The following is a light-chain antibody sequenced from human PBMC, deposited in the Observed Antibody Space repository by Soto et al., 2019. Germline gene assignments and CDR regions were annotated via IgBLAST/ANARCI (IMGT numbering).Light chain of an antibody. CDR3: SSYTSSTTPV. V-gene: IGLV2-14*01. CDR1: SSDVGGYNY. CDR2: DVS. J-gene: IGLJ2*01. Sequence: QSALTQPASVSGSPGQSITISCTGTSSDVGGYNYVSWYQQHPGKDPKLMISDVSNRPAGVSNRFSGSKSGNTASLNISGLQAEDEADYYCSSYTSSTTPVFGGGTKLAVL.